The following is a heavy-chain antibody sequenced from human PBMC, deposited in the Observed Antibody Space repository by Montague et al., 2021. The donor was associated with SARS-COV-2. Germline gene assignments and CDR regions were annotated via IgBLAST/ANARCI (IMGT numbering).Heavy chain of an antibody. J-gene: IGHJ4*02. CDR2: IYYSGST. Sequence: SETLSLTCTVSGGSISSSSYYWGWIRQPPGKGLEWIGSIYYSGSTYYSPSLKSRVTISVDTSKNQFSLKLSSVTAADTAVYYCARQRRGGLVSTPRFFDYWGQGTLVTVSS. CDR1: GGSISSSSYY. CDR3: ARQRRGGLVSTPRFFDY. D-gene: IGHD6-19*01. V-gene: IGHV4-39*01.